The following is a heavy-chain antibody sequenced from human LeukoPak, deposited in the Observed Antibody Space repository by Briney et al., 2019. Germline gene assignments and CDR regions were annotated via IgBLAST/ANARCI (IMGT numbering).Heavy chain of an antibody. Sequence: ASVKVSCKASGYTFTSYAIHWVRQAPGQRLEWMGWINAGNGNTKYSQKFQGRVTITRDTSASTAYMELSSLRSEDTAVYYCARSESSWYWFDPWGQGTLVTVSS. D-gene: IGHD6-13*01. CDR2: INAGNGNT. CDR1: GYTFTSYA. J-gene: IGHJ5*02. CDR3: ARSESSWYWFDP. V-gene: IGHV1-3*01.